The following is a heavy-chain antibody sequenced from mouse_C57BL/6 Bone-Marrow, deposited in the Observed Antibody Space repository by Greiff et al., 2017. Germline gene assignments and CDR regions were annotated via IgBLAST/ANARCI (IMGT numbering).Heavy chain of an antibody. Sequence: VQLQQSGPELVKPGASVKISCKASGYSFTGYYMNWVKQSPEKSLEWIGEINPSTGGTTYNQKFKAKATLTVDKSSSTAYMQLKCLTSEDSAVYYCARKGSSYWYFDVWGTGTTVTVSS. CDR1: GYSFTGYY. D-gene: IGHD1-1*01. CDR2: INPSTGGT. CDR3: ARKGSSYWYFDV. J-gene: IGHJ1*03. V-gene: IGHV1-42*01.